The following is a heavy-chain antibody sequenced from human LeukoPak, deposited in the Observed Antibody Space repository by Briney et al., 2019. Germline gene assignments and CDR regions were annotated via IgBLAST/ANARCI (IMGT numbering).Heavy chain of an antibody. CDR1: GFTFSSYS. V-gene: IGHV3-21*01. CDR3: ARDPYYYDSRGFDY. CDR2: ISSSSSYI. D-gene: IGHD3-22*01. J-gene: IGHJ4*02. Sequence: PGGSLRLSCAASGFTFSSYSMKWVRQAPGKGLEWVSSISSSSSYIYYADSVKGRFTISRDNAKNSLYLQMNSLRAEDTAVYYCARDPYYYDSRGFDYWGQGTLVTVSS.